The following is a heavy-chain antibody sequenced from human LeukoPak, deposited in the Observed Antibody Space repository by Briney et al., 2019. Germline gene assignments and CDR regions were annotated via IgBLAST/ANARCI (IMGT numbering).Heavy chain of an antibody. D-gene: IGHD2-15*01. J-gene: IGHJ4*02. CDR1: GFTFSSYA. V-gene: IGHV3-23*01. Sequence: PGGSLRLSCAASGFTFSSYAMSWVRQAPGKGLEWVSAISGSGGSTYYADSVKGRFTISRDNSKNKLYLQMNSLRAEDTAVYYCAKDGPPIVVVVAATPGYFDYWGQGTLVTVSS. CDR3: AKDGPPIVVVVAATPGYFDY. CDR2: ISGSGGST.